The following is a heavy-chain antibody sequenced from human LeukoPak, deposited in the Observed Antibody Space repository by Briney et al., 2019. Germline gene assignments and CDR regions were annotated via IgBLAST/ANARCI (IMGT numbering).Heavy chain of an antibody. D-gene: IGHD3-3*01. CDR3: ARAYYDFWSGYYYDAFDI. V-gene: IGHV1-8*03. CDR2: MNPNSGNT. J-gene: IGHJ3*02. CDR1: GYTFTSYD. Sequence: ASVKVSCKASGYTFTSYDINWVRQATGQGLEWMGWMNPNSGNTGYAQKFQGRVTITRNTSISTAYMELSSLRSEDTAVYYCARAYYDFWSGYYYDAFDIWGQGTMVTVSS.